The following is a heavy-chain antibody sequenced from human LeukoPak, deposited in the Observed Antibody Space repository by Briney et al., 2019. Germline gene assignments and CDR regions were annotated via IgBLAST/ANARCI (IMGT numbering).Heavy chain of an antibody. J-gene: IGHJ4*02. CDR2: ISAYNGNT. CDR1: GYTFTSYG. D-gene: IGHD1-7*01. Sequence: ASVTVSCKASGYTFTSYGISWVRQAPGQGLEWMGWISAYNGNTNYAQKLQGRVTMTTDTSTSTAYMELRSLRSDDTAVYYCARTRVNWNSYYFDYWGQGTLVTVSS. V-gene: IGHV1-18*01. CDR3: ARTRVNWNSYYFDY.